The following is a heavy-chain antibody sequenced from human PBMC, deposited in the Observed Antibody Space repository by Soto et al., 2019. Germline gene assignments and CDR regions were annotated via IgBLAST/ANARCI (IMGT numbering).Heavy chain of an antibody. CDR2: ISPKIGDT. V-gene: IGHV1-2*02. D-gene: IGHD3-16*01. CDR1: GYTFNGYY. J-gene: IGHJ6*02. CDR3: ARSRASYSFYGMDV. Sequence: SVKVSCKASGYTFNGYYFHWVRQAPGQGPEWMGGISPKIGDTYYTQKFQGRVSITVDTSTSSAYLELTRLSSDDTAVYYCARSRASYSFYGMDVWGQGTTVPLSS.